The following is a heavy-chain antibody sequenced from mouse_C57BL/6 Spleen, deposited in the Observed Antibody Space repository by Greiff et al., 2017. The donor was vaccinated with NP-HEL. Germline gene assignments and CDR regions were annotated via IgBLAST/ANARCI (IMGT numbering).Heavy chain of an antibody. CDR3: ARLAYYGSSSYYAMDY. CDR2: ISSGSSTI. Sequence: EVKLVESGGGLVKPGGSLKLSCAASGFTFSDYGMHWVRQAPEKGLEWVAYISSGSSTIYYADTVKGRFTISRDNAKNTLFLQMTSLRSEDTAMYYCARLAYYGSSSYYAMDYWGQGTSVTVSS. D-gene: IGHD1-1*01. CDR1: GFTFSDYG. J-gene: IGHJ4*01. V-gene: IGHV5-17*01.